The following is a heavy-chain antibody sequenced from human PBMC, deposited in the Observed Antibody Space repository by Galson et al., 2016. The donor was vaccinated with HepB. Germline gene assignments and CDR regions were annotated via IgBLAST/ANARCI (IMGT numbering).Heavy chain of an antibody. J-gene: IGHJ6*02. CDR3: AKGGYYGSGSALYGMDV. D-gene: IGHD3-10*01. CDR2: ISGSGGRT. Sequence: SLRLSCAASGFTFSSYAMSWVRQAPGKGLEWVSGISGSGGRTYYADSVKGRFTISRDNSKNTLYLQMNSLRAEDTAVYYCAKGGYYGSGSALYGMDVWGQGTTVTVSS. V-gene: IGHV3-23*01. CDR1: GFTFSSYA.